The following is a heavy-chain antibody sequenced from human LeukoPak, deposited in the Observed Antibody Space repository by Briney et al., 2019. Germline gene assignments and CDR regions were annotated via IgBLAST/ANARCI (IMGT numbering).Heavy chain of an antibody. CDR3: AREGIVVVTDPYWYFDL. V-gene: IGHV3-7*05. Sequence: GGSLRLSCAASGFTFSSYWMSWVRQAPGKGLEWVANIKQDGSEKFYVDSVRGRFTISRDNAKNSLYLQMNSLRAEDTAVYYCAREGIVVVTDPYWYFDLWGRGTLVTVSS. CDR2: IKQDGSEK. CDR1: GFTFSSYW. D-gene: IGHD2-21*02. J-gene: IGHJ2*01.